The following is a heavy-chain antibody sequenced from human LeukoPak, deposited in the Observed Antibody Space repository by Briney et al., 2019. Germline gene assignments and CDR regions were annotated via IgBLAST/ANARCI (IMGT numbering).Heavy chain of an antibody. Sequence: PSETLSLTCTVSGGSISSYWSWIRQSPGKGLEWIGYIYFTGTTNYNPSLKSRLTTSIGTSRNQFSLKLSSATAADAAIYFCVNGGSYLTNWGQGILVTVSS. V-gene: IGHV4-59*01. CDR3: VNGGSYLTN. CDR1: GGSISSY. J-gene: IGHJ4*02. D-gene: IGHD3-10*01. CDR2: IYFTGTT.